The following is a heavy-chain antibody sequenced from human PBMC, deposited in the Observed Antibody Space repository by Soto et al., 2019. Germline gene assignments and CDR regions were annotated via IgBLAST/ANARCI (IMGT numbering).Heavy chain of an antibody. J-gene: IGHJ6*02. V-gene: IGHV4-34*01. CDR3: AREKYSGYDYYYYYYGMDV. CDR1: GGSFSGYY. D-gene: IGHD5-12*01. CDR2: INHSGST. Sequence: QVQLQQWGAGLLKPSETLSLTCAVYGGSFSGYYWSWIRQPPGKGLEWIGEINHSGSTNYNPSLKSRVTISVDTSKNQFSLKLSSVTAADTAVYYCAREKYSGYDYYYYYYGMDVWGQGTTVTVSS.